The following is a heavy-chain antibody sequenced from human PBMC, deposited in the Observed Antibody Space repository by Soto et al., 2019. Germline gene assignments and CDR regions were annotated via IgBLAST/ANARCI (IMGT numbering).Heavy chain of an antibody. CDR1: GFTFGDYA. V-gene: IGHV3-9*01. D-gene: IGHD3-10*01. CDR3: AKDRSSGSPYYGMDF. J-gene: IGHJ6*02. CDR2: FKWNSGDV. Sequence: GGSLRLSCAASGFTFGDYAMHWVRQVPGKGLEWVSGFKWNSGDVGYADSVKGRFTISRDNARNSLHLQMNSLRPEDTAVYYCAKDRSSGSPYYGMDFWGQGTMVTVSS.